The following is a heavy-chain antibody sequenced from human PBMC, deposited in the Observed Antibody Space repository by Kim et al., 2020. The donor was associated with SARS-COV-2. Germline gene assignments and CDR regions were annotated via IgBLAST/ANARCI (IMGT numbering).Heavy chain of an antibody. D-gene: IGHD4-17*01. V-gene: IGHV3-30*04. CDR2: VSYDGSER. J-gene: IGHJ3*01. CDR3: VRDRSLTTLTPTDALDV. CDR1: GFTFSHYA. Sequence: GGSLRLSCAASGFTFSHYAMHWVRQSPGKGLEWVAVVSYDGSERHYRDSVKGRFTISRDTPRNMLFLEMNSLKTEDTALYYCVRDRSLTTLTPTDALDV.